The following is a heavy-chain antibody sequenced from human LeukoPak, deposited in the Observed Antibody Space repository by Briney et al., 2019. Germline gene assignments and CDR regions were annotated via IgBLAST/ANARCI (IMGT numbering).Heavy chain of an antibody. V-gene: IGHV3-30*04. CDR2: ISYDGSNK. CDR1: GFTFSSYA. CDR3: SRAPITAAGLFSDY. Sequence: GRSLRLSCAPSGFTFSSYAMHCVRDAPGKGLECVAVISYDGSNKYYADSVKGRFTISRDNSTNTLYLQMNSLRAADTAVYYCSRAPITAAGLFSDYWGQGTLVTVSS. J-gene: IGHJ4*02. D-gene: IGHD6-13*01.